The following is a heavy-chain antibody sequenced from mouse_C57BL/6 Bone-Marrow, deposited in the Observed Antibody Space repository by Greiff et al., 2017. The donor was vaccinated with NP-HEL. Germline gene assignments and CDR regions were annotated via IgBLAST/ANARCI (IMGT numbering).Heavy chain of an antibody. J-gene: IGHJ4*01. CDR3: AREGYYGSSSYYYAMDY. CDR2: IHPNSGST. CDR1: GYTFTSYW. D-gene: IGHD1-1*01. Sequence: VQLQQPGAELVKPGATVKLSCKASGYTFTSYWMHWVKQRPGQGLEWIGMIHPNSGSTNYNEKFKSKATLTVDKSSSTAYMQLSSLTSEDSAVYYGAREGYYGSSSYYYAMDYWGRGTAVTVTS. V-gene: IGHV1-64*01.